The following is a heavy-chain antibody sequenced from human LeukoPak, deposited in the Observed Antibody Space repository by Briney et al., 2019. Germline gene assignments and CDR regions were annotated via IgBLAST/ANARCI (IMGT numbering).Heavy chain of an antibody. V-gene: IGHV3-20*04. Sequence: PGGSLRLSCAASGFTFDDYGMSWVRQAPGKGLEWVSGINWNGGSTGYADSVKGRFTISRDNAKNSLYLQMNSLRAEDTALYYCARDLCSSTSCYWSFNWFDPWGQGTLVTVSS. CDR1: GFTFDDYG. J-gene: IGHJ5*02. D-gene: IGHD2-2*01. CDR2: INWNGGST. CDR3: ARDLCSSTSCYWSFNWFDP.